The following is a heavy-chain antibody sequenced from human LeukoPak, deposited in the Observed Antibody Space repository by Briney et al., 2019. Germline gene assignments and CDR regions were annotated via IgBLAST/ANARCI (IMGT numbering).Heavy chain of an antibody. CDR1: GYSFTSYW. CDR2: IYSSGTT. V-gene: IGHV3-66*01. Sequence: GESLKISCKGSGYSFTSYWITCVRQAPGKGLEWVSVIYSSGTTFYADSVKGRVTISRDNSKNTLYLHMDSLRAEDTVVYYCAGGVLAHYFAYWGQGTLVTVSS. J-gene: IGHJ4*02. CDR3: AGGVLAHYFAY. D-gene: IGHD6-13*01.